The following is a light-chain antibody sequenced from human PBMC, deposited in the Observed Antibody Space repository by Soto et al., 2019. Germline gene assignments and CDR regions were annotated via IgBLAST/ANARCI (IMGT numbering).Light chain of an antibody. CDR1: QSLSSSY. V-gene: IGKV3-20*01. J-gene: IGKJ1*01. Sequence: EIVLTQSPGTLSLSPGERATLSCRARQSLSSSYLAWYQQKPGQAPRLLIYGASSRATGIPDRFSGSGSGTDFTLTISRLEPEDFAVYYCQQYGSSPWTFGQGTKVEIK. CDR3: QQYGSSPWT. CDR2: GAS.